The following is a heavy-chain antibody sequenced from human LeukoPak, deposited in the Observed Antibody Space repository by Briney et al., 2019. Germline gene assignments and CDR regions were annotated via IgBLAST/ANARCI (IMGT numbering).Heavy chain of an antibody. V-gene: IGHV4-59*01. CDR1: GGSISSYY. D-gene: IGHD6-13*01. CDR3: ARGVHSRAFDY. Sequence: PSETLSLTCTVSGGSISSYYWSWIRQPPGKGLEWIGYIYYSGSTNYNPSLKSRVTISVDTSKNQFSLKLSSVTAADTAVYYCARGVHSRAFDYWGQGTLVTVSS. CDR2: IYYSGST. J-gene: IGHJ4*02.